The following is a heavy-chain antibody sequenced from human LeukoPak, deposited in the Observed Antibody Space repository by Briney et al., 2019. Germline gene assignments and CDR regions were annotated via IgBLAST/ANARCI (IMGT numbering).Heavy chain of an antibody. CDR1: GGTFSSYA. CDR3: ARVEASGYFQH. V-gene: IGHV1-18*01. CDR2: ISAYNGNT. J-gene: IGHJ1*01. Sequence: ASVKVSCKASGGTFSSYAISWVRQAPGQGLEWMGWISAYNGNTNYAQKLQGRVTMTRDTSISTAYMELSRLRSDDTAVYYCARVEASGYFQHWGQGTLVTVSS.